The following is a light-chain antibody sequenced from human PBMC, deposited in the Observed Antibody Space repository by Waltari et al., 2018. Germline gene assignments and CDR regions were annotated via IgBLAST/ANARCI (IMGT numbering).Light chain of an antibody. V-gene: IGKV3-20*01. CDR2: GAS. J-gene: IGKJ4*01. CDR3: QQFGSSPPIT. Sequence: EIVLTQSPGTLSLSPGERATLSCRASQSVSSPYLSWYQQKPGQTPRLRIYGASSRATGIPDRFSGSGSGTDFTLTISRLEPEDVAVYYCQQFGSSPPITFGGGTKVEIK. CDR1: QSVSSPY.